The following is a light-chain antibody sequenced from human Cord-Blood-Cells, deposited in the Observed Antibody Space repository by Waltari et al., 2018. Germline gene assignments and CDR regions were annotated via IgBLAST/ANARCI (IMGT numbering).Light chain of an antibody. J-gene: IGLJ2*01. CDR1: SRVVGASTY. Sequence: QSALTQPPSPSASPGPSVTISCPGTSRVVGASTYVSWYQQHPGKAPNLMIYEVSKRPSGVPDRFSGSKSGNTASLTVSGLQAEDEADYYCSSYAGSNNFVVFGGGTKLTVL. CDR2: EVS. CDR3: SSYAGSNNFVV. V-gene: IGLV2-8*01.